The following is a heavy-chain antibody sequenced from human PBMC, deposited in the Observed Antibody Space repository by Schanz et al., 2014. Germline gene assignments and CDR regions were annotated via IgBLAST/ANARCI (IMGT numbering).Heavy chain of an antibody. Sequence: VQLVESGGGLVQPGGSLRLSCAASGFIFNDYYMNWIRQAPGKGLEWLSYISRDGTTSYYADSVKGRFTISRDNSKNTLYLQMNSLRAEDTAVYYCAKGRDSLMTIDAFDMWGQGTMVTVSS. CDR2: ISRDGTTS. V-gene: IGHV3-11*01. CDR3: AKGRDSLMTIDAFDM. D-gene: IGHD3-22*01. CDR1: GFIFNDYY. J-gene: IGHJ3*02.